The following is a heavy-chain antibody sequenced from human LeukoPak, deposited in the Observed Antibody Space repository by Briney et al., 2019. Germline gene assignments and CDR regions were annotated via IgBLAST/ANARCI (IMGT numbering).Heavy chain of an antibody. Sequence: GGSLRLSCAASGFTFSSYWMSWVRQAPGKGLEWVANIKQDGSEKYYVDSVKGRFTISRDNAKNSLYLQMNSLRAEDTAVYYCARDEVAGIAAAGLLYWGQGTLVTVSS. V-gene: IGHV3-7*01. J-gene: IGHJ4*02. CDR1: GFTFSSYW. D-gene: IGHD6-13*01. CDR2: IKQDGSEK. CDR3: ARDEVAGIAAAGLLY.